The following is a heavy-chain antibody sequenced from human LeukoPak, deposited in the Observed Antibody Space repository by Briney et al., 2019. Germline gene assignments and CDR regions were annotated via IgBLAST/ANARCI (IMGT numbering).Heavy chain of an antibody. CDR3: AIIAAAGLYGMDV. V-gene: IGHV5-51*01. J-gene: IGHJ6*02. CDR1: GYRFSINW. CDR2: IYAGDSDI. D-gene: IGHD6-13*01. Sequence: GESLKISCKGSGYRFSINWIAWVRQKPGKGLEWMGIIYAGDSDITYSPSFQGQVTISGDKSITTPYLEWSSLKASDTAMYYCAIIAAAGLYGMDVWGQGTTVTVSS.